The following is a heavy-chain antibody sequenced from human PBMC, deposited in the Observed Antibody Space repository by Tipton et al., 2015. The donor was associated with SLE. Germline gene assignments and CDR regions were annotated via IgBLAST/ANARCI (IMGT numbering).Heavy chain of an antibody. CDR3: ARLPDYFDH. CDR1: GGSIPSSSYY. Sequence: TLSLTCTVSGGSIPSSSYYWGWIRQPPGTGLEWIGSISSSGTTHYNPSLKSRVTISVDTSKNQLSLKQRSATAADTAVYYCARLPDYFDHWGQGALVTVSS. CDR2: ISSSGTT. V-gene: IGHV4-39*07. J-gene: IGHJ4*02.